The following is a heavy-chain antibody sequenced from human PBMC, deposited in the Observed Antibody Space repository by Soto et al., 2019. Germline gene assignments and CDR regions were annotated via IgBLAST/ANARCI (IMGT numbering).Heavy chain of an antibody. CDR2: FYSSGSP. Sequence: PSETLSLTCAVSGGSLSGYYWSWIRQPPGKGLEWIGDFYSSGSPHHNPSLKNRVSISEDRSKNEFSLKLSSVTAADTAVYYCARASPVVTDVWGQGTKVTVSS. V-gene: IGHV4-59*08. CDR3: ARASPVVTDV. J-gene: IGHJ6*02. CDR1: GGSLSGYY. D-gene: IGHD5-18*01.